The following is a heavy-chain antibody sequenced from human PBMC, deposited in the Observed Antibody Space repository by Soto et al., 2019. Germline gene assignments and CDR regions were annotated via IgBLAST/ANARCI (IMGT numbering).Heavy chain of an antibody. CDR2: ISGSGDKT. J-gene: IGHJ1*01. D-gene: IGHD2-8*01. Sequence: EVQLLQSGGGLAQPGTSLRLSCAAYGFTFQYYAMTWVRQAPGKGLEWVSTISGSGDKTDYADSVKGRFRVSRDNSKDTLYLQMDSLRADDTALYYCARESKWYGGQYFQDWGQGTLVTVSS. CDR1: GFTFQYYA. V-gene: IGHV3-23*01. CDR3: ARESKWYGGQYFQD.